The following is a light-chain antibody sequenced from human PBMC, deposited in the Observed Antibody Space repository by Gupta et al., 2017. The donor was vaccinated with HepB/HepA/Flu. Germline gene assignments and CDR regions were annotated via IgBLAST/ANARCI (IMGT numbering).Light chain of an antibody. CDR1: ALPYKS. V-gene: IGLV3-25*02. J-gene: IGLJ2*01. CDR2: EEI. CDR3: HSGDGSGSLLL. Sequence: SYALTPPPSVSVSPAQTARTTCSGIALPYKSIDWSQQTPGQAPFLVIYEEIDRPSGIPGRFFGSRSGTAATLTIIAVQAEDEADYYCHSGDGSGSLLLFGGGTKLTVL.